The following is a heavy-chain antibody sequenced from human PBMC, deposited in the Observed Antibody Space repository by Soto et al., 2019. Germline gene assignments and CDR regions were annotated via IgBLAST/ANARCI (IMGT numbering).Heavy chain of an antibody. CDR3: ARFPKSQGGNWAYYYGMDV. V-gene: IGHV1-8*01. CDR2: MNPNSGNT. J-gene: IGHJ6*02. Sequence: GASVKVSCKASGYTFTSYDINWVRQATGQGLEWMGWMNPNSGNTGYAQKFQGRVTMTRNTPISTAYMELSSLRSEDTAVYYCARFPKSQGGNWAYYYGMDVWGQGTTVTVSS. D-gene: IGHD7-27*01. CDR1: GYTFTSYD.